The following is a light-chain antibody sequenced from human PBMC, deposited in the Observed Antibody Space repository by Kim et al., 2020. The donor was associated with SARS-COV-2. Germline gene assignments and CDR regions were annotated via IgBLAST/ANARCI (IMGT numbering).Light chain of an antibody. Sequence: VSPGEKANRSCRASQSVSSNLAWYQQKPGQAPKLLNYGSSTRATGIPARFSGSGSGTEFTLTISSLQSEDFAVYYCQQYNNWPLTFGGGSKVDIK. V-gene: IGKV3-15*01. J-gene: IGKJ4*01. CDR2: GSS. CDR1: QSVSSN. CDR3: QQYNNWPLT.